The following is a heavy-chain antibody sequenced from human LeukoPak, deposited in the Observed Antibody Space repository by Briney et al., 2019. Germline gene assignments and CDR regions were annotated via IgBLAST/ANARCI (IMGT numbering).Heavy chain of an antibody. CDR3: ARVKTRYYDSSGYYC. D-gene: IGHD3-22*01. Sequence: AAVKVSCKASGCTFISYAISWVRQAPGQGLEWMGGIIPIFGTANYAQKFQGRVTITADKSTSTAYMELSSLRSEDTAVYYCARVKTRYYDSSGYYCWGQGTLVTVSS. V-gene: IGHV1-69*06. J-gene: IGHJ4*02. CDR2: IIPIFGTA. CDR1: GCTFISYA.